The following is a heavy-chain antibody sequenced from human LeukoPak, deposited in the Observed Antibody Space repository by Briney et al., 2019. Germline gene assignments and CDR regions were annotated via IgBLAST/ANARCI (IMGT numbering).Heavy chain of an antibody. Sequence: SETLSLTCTVSGGSISSYYWSWIRQPPGKGLAWIGYIHYSGSTNYNPSLKSRVTISVDTSKNQFSLKLSSGTAADTAVYYCARDRYSSGWDPHFDYWGQGTLVTVSS. V-gene: IGHV4-59*01. CDR3: ARDRYSSGWDPHFDY. D-gene: IGHD6-19*01. CDR2: IHYSGST. CDR1: GGSISSYY. J-gene: IGHJ4*02.